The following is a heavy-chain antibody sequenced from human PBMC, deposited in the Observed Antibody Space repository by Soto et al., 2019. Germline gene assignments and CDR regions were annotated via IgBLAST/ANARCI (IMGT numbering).Heavy chain of an antibody. J-gene: IGHJ6*02. Sequence: SVKVSCKASGYTFTGYYMHWVRQAPGQGLEWMGWINPNSGGTNYAQKFQGWVTMTRDTSISTAYMELSRLRSDDTAVYYCARSETGTTGYYGMDVWGQGTTVTVSS. V-gene: IGHV1-2*04. CDR1: GYTFTGYY. CDR3: ARSETGTTGYYGMDV. D-gene: IGHD1-1*01. CDR2: INPNSGGT.